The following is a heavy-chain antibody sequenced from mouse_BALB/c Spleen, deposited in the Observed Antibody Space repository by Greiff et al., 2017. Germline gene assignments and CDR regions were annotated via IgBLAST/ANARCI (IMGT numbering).Heavy chain of an antibody. CDR3: ARGYDGYYEAMDY. D-gene: IGHD2-3*01. CDR2: ISSGGST. CDR1: GFTFSSYA. V-gene: IGHV5-6-5*01. Sequence: EVQRVESGGGLVKPGGSLKLSCAASGFTFSSYAMSWVRQTPEKRLEWVASISSGGSTYYPDSVKGRFTISRDNARNILYLQMSSLRSEDTAMYYCARGYDGYYEAMDYWGQGTSVTVSS. J-gene: IGHJ4*01.